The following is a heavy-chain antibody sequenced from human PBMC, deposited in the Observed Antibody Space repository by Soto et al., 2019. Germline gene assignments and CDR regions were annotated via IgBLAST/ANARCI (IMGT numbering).Heavy chain of an antibody. Sequence: QVQLQESGPGLVKPSETLSLTCTVSGGSISSYYWSWIRQPPGKGLEWIGFIFYSGSTSYNPSLKSRVTISIDTSEYQFSLNLNSVTAADTAVYYCASMIGDPVLNFDSWGQGTLVAVSS. CDR3: ASMIGDPVLNFDS. CDR2: IFYSGST. V-gene: IGHV4-59*01. J-gene: IGHJ5*01. CDR1: GGSISSYY. D-gene: IGHD3-10*02.